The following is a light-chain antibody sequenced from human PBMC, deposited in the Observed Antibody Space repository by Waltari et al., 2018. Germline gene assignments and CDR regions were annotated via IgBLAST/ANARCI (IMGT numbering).Light chain of an antibody. V-gene: IGLV2-14*03. CDR1: SSDVGVSPY. CDR2: YVN. J-gene: IGLJ1*01. CDR3: SSYTSISTFYV. Sequence: QSALTQPASVSGSPGQSITIPCTGTSSDVGVSPYVPWYQHHPGKAPKLMIHYVNKRPSGVSNRFSGSKSGNTASLTISGLQAEDEADYYCSSYTSISTFYVFGTGTKVTVL.